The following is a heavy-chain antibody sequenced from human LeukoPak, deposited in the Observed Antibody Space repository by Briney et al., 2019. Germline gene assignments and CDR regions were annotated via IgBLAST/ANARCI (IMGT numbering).Heavy chain of an antibody. J-gene: IGHJ4*02. Sequence: ASVKVSCKASGYTFTSYYMHWVRQAPGQGLEWMGIINPSGGSTSYAQKFQGRVTMTRDTSTSTVYMELSSLRSEDTAVYYCARDAGHYYDSSGYYFGYWGQGTLVTVSS. CDR2: INPSGGST. CDR3: ARDAGHYYDSSGYYFGY. D-gene: IGHD3-22*01. V-gene: IGHV1-46*01. CDR1: GYTFTSYY.